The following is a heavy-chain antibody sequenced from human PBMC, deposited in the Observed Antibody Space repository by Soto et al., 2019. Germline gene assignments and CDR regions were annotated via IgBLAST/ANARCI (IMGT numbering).Heavy chain of an antibody. Sequence: QVQLVQSGAEVKKPGSSVKVSCKASGGTFSSYTISWVRQAPGQGLEWMGRIIPILGIANYAQKFQGRVTITADKSTSTAYMELSSLRSEDTAVYYCSRDKSGSLVQHWGQGTLVTVSS. CDR2: IIPILGIA. CDR1: GGTFSSYT. V-gene: IGHV1-69*08. J-gene: IGHJ1*01. CDR3: SRDKSGSLVQH. D-gene: IGHD2-15*01.